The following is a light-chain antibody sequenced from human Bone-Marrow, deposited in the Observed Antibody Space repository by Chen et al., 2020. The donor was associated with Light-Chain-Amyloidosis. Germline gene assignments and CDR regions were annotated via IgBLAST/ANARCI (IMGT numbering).Light chain of an antibody. V-gene: IGKV4-1*01. J-gene: IGKJ1*01. CDR2: WAS. Sequence: DIVMTQSPDSLAVSLGERATIKCKSSQSILYSSSNKNYLAWYQQKPGQPPKLLIYWASTRESGVPDRFSGSGSGTDFTLTISSLQAEDVAVYYCQQYYTTPPPTFGQGTKVEIK. CDR3: QQYYTTPPPT. CDR1: QSILYSSSNKNY.